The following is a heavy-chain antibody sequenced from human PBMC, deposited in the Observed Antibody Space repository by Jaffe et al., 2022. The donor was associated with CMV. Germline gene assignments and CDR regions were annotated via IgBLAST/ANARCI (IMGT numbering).Heavy chain of an antibody. CDR1: GYTFTSYD. V-gene: IGHV1-8*01. D-gene: IGHD6-13*01. Sequence: QVQLVQSGAEVKKPGASVKVSCKASGYTFTSYDINWVRQATGQGLEWMGWMNPNSGNTGYAQKFQGRVTMTRNTSISTAYMELSSLRSEDTAVYYCARRRALGAAGTLIPLGMDVWGQGTTVTVSS. CDR3: ARRRALGAAGTLIPLGMDV. J-gene: IGHJ6*02. CDR2: MNPNSGNT.